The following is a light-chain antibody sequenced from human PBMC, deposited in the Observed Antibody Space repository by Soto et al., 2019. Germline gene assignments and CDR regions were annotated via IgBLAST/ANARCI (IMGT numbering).Light chain of an antibody. V-gene: IGKV1-5*01. CDR1: QRVARW. J-gene: IGKJ1*01. CDR3: QQYDTNWT. Sequence: DLQMTQSPSTLTASVGDRVTITCRASQRVARWLAWYQQKPGKAPKVLISGASNLESGIPSRFSGSGFGTQFTLTISSLQPDDSATYYCQQYDTNWTFGQGTKVEI. CDR2: GAS.